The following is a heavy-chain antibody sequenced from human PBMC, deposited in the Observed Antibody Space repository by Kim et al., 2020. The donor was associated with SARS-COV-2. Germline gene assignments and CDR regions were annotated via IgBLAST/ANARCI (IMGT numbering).Heavy chain of an antibody. CDR2: MNPNSGRT. D-gene: IGHD1-1*01. V-gene: IGHV1-8*01. CDR3: ARWYKEAILSGYVSILYYSLDS. Sequence: ASVKVSCKASGYTFTRHDIFWLRQAPGQGPEWMGWMNPNSGRTDYAQKFQGRVTMTRNASISTAYMELSSLRSDDTAVYYCARWYKEAILSGYVSILYYSLDSWGQGTQVIVS. CDR1: GYTFTRHD. J-gene: IGHJ4*02.